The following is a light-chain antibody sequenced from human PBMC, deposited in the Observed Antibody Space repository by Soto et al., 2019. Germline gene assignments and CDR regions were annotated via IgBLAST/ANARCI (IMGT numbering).Light chain of an antibody. Sequence: DIVMTQSPDSLTVSLGERATINCKSSQSVLSSSNNKNYLAWHQQKAGQPPKVLIYWASTRESGVPDRFGGSGSGTDFTLTINNLQAEDVAVYYCQQYHSGPITFGQGTRLEIK. J-gene: IGKJ5*01. CDR2: WAS. V-gene: IGKV4-1*01. CDR1: QSVLSSSNNKNY. CDR3: QQYHSGPIT.